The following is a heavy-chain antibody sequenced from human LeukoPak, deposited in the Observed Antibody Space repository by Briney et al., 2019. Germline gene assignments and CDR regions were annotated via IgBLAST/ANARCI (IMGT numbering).Heavy chain of an antibody. J-gene: IGHJ4*02. V-gene: IGHV3-74*01. Sequence: PGGSLRLSCAASGFTFSSYWMHWVRQAPGKGLVWVSRINSDGSSTSYADSVKGRFTISRDNAKNTLYLQMNSLRAEDTAVYYCARGRYYYDSSGYQSLKYWGQGTLVTVPS. D-gene: IGHD3-22*01. CDR3: ARGRYYYDSSGYQSLKY. CDR2: INSDGSST. CDR1: GFTFSSYW.